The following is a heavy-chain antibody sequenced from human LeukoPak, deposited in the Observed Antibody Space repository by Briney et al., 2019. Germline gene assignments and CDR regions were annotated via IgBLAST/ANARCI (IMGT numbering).Heavy chain of an antibody. J-gene: IGHJ6*02. CDR2: IYYSGST. Sequence: SETLSLTCSVSGGSISSDSYYWGWIRQPPGKGLEWIGSIYYSGSTYYNPSLKSRVTISVDTSKNQFSLKLGSVTAADTAVYYCGRHQTMYYGMDVWGQGTTVSVSS. CDR3: GRHQTMYYGMDV. D-gene: IGHD4/OR15-4a*01. V-gene: IGHV4-39*01. CDR1: GGSISSDSYY.